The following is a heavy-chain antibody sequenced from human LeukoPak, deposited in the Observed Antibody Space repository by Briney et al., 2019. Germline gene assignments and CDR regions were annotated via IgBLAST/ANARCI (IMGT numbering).Heavy chain of an antibody. V-gene: IGHV3-7*01. Sequence: GGSLGLSCAASGFTFSSYWMNWVRQAPGKGLEWVANIKQDGSEKYYVDSVKGRFTISRDNAKNSLYLQMNSLRAEDTAVYYCARQNYGDAHDYWGQGTLVTVSS. CDR1: GFTFSSYW. CDR3: ARQNYGDAHDY. J-gene: IGHJ4*02. D-gene: IGHD4/OR15-4a*01. CDR2: IKQDGSEK.